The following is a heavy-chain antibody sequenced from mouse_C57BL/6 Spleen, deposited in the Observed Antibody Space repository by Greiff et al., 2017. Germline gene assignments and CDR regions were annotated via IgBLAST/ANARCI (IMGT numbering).Heavy chain of an antibody. CDR3: ARELYYDYDAWFAY. CDR1: GYTFTDYY. V-gene: IGHV1-76*01. CDR2: IYPGSGNT. J-gene: IGHJ3*01. Sequence: QVHVKQSGAELVRPGASVKLSCKASGYTFTDYYINWVKQRPGQGLEWIARIYPGSGNTYYNEKFKGKATLTAEKSSSTAYMQRSSLTSEDSAVXFCARELYYDYDAWFAYWGQGTLVTVSA. D-gene: IGHD2-4*01.